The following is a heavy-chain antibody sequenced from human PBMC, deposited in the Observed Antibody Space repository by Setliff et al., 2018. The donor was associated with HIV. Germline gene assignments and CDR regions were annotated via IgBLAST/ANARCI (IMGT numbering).Heavy chain of an antibody. CDR1: GFTFGDYA. CDR2: ISGSGGST. D-gene: IGHD2-15*01. Sequence: PGGSLRLSCLTSGFTFGDYALSRFRQAPGKGLEWVSSISGSGGSTHYADSVKGRFTISRDNSKNTLYLQMNSLRVEDTAVYYCAKDCSGGSCYYYYMDVWDKGTTVTVSS. J-gene: IGHJ6*03. CDR3: AKDCSGGSCYYYYMDV. V-gene: IGHV3-23*01.